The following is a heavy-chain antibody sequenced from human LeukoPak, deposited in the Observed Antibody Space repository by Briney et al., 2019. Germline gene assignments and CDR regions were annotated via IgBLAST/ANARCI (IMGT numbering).Heavy chain of an antibody. V-gene: IGHV3-7*01. Sequence: PGGSLRLSCAASGFTFTTYWMSWVRQAPGKGLEWVANINQDGSEKKYVDSVRGRFTISRDNAKNSLYLQMNSLRAGDTAVYYCARERNYYDSSFDYWGQGTLVTVSS. D-gene: IGHD3-22*01. J-gene: IGHJ4*02. CDR1: GFTFTTYW. CDR3: ARERNYYDSSFDY. CDR2: INQDGSEK.